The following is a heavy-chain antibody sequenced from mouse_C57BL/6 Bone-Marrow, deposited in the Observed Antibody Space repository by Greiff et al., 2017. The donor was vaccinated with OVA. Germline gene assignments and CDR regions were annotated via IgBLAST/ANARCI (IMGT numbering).Heavy chain of an antibody. Sequence: EVQLQQSVAELVRPGASVKLSCTASGFNIKNSYMHWVKQRPEQGLEWIGRIDPANGNTKYAPKFQGKATITADTSSNTAYMQLSSLTSEDTAIYYCSRIHRGGGYFDVWGTGTTVTVSS. J-gene: IGHJ1*03. V-gene: IGHV14-3*01. CDR2: IDPANGNT. CDR3: SRIHRGGGYFDV. CDR1: GFNIKNSY.